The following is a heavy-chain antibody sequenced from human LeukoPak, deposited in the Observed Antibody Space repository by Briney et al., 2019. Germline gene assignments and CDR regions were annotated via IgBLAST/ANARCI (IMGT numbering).Heavy chain of an antibody. V-gene: IGHV3-11*06. D-gene: IGHD2-15*01. CDR3: ARGGGRPYSDAFDI. Sequence: PGGSLRLSCAASGFTFSDRYMSWIRQAPGKGLEWVSYISSSSSYTNYADSVKGRYTISRDNAKNSLYLQMNSLRDEDTAVYYCARGGGRPYSDAFDIWGQGTMVTVSS. J-gene: IGHJ3*02. CDR2: ISSSSSYT. CDR1: GFTFSDRY.